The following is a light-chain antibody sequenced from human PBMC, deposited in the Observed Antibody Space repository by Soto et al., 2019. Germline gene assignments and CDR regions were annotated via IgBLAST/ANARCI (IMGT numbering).Light chain of an antibody. J-gene: IGLJ3*02. Sequence: QSALTQPPSASGSPGQSVTISCTGTSSDVGAYNYVSWYQQHAGKAPKLVIYEVTKRPSGVPDRFSGSKSANTASLTVSGLQAEDEDDYYCSSSTCSNTWVFGGGTKLTVL. CDR2: EVT. CDR3: SSSTCSNTWV. CDR1: SSDVGAYNY. V-gene: IGLV2-8*01.